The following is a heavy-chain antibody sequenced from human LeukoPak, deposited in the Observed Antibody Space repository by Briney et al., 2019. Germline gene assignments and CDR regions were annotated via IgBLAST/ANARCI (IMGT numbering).Heavy chain of an antibody. CDR1: GGSISSGSYY. CDR2: IYTSGST. V-gene: IGHV4-61*02. J-gene: IGHJ6*03. D-gene: IGHD2-2*01. CDR3: ARDRGCSSTCCYRPRAGWHYYYMDV. Sequence: PSETLSLTCTVSGGSISSGSYYWSWIRQSAGKGLEWIGRIYTSGSTNYNPSLKSRVTISVDTSKNQFSLKLSSVTAADTAVYYCARDRGCSSTCCYRPRAGWHYYYMDVWGKGTTVTVSS.